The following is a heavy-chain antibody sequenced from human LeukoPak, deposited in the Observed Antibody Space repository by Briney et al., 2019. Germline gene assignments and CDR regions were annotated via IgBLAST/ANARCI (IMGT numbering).Heavy chain of an antibody. Sequence: KPSETLSLTCTVSGGSISSYYWSWIRQPPGKGLEWIGYIHYSGSTNYNPSLKSRVTISVDMSKNQFSLKVNSVTAADTAVYYCARGQWELQPTFDQWGQGTLVTVSS. D-gene: IGHD1-26*01. V-gene: IGHV4-59*01. J-gene: IGHJ4*02. CDR3: ARGQWELQPTFDQ. CDR1: GGSISSYY. CDR2: IHYSGST.